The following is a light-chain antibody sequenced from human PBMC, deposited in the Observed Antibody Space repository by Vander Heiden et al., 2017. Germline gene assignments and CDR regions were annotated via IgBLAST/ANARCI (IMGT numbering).Light chain of an antibody. Sequence: QSALTQPRSVSGSPGQSLTLSCSGTSSDVGAYDYVSWYQQHPGKAPKLLIYDVTKWPSGVPDRVSGSKSGNTATLTISGLLTEDEADYYCCSYAGSYTWVFGGGTKVTVL. V-gene: IGLV2-11*01. J-gene: IGLJ3*02. CDR2: DVT. CDR1: SSDVGAYDY. CDR3: CSYAGSYTWV.